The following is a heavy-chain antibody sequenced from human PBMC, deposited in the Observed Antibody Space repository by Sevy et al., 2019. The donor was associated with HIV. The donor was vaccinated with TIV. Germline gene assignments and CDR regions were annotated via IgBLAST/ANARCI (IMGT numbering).Heavy chain of an antibody. CDR2: IIPIFGTA. CDR3: ARSRGPASPLPFCSGGSCYSRAYYYYYGMDV. CDR1: GGTFSSYA. V-gene: IGHV1-69*13. J-gene: IGHJ6*02. Sequence: ASVKVSCKASGGTFSSYAISWVRQAPGQGLEWMGGIIPIFGTANYAQKFQGRVTITADESTSTAYMGLSSLRSEDTAMYYCARSRGPASPLPFCSGGSCYSRAYYYYYGMDVWGQGTTVSVSS. D-gene: IGHD2-15*01.